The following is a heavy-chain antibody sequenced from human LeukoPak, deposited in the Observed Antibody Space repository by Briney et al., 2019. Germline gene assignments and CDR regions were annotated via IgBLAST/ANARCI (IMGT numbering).Heavy chain of an antibody. Sequence: GGSLRLSCEVSGFRFSGYWMHWVRQAPGKGLVWVAVISYDGSNKYYADSVKGRFTIPRDNSKNTLYLQMNSLRAEDTAVYYCAREEAIAAAGYFDYWGQGTLVTVSS. CDR1: GFRFSGYW. CDR2: ISYDGSNK. V-gene: IGHV3-30*19. D-gene: IGHD6-13*01. J-gene: IGHJ4*02. CDR3: AREEAIAAAGYFDY.